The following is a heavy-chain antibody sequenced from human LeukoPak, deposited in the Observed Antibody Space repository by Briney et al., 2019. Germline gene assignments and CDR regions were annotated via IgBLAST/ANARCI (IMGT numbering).Heavy chain of an antibody. D-gene: IGHD5-18*01. CDR2: IYYSEST. J-gene: IGHJ4*02. CDR3: ARQVTFGYAYAYYFDY. V-gene: IGHV4-59*08. Sequence: SETLSLTCTVSGGSMSSYYWSWIRQPPGKGLEWIGYIYYSESTYYNPSLKSRVTISVDTSKNQFSLKLSSVTAADTAVYYCARQVTFGYAYAYYFDYWGQGSLVTVSS. CDR1: GGSMSSYY.